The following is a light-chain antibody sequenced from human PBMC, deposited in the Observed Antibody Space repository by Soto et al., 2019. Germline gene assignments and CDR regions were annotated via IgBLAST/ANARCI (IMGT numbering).Light chain of an antibody. CDR3: QQRSNWLT. J-gene: IGKJ4*01. CDR1: QSVSNN. CDR2: FAS. Sequence: EIVMTQSPATLSVSPGEKATLSCRASQSVSNNLAWYQQKPGQAPRLLIYFASTRATGIPARFSGSGSGTEFTLTISSLQSEDFAVYYCQQRSNWLTFGGGTKVEIK. V-gene: IGKV3-15*01.